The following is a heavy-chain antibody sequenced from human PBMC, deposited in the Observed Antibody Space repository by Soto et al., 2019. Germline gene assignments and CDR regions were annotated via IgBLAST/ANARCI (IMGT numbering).Heavy chain of an antibody. CDR3: ARRPLNSYGDY. CDR2: IYSSGST. CDR1: GFTVSSND. Sequence: EVQLVESGGGLIQPGGSLRLSCAASGFTVSSNDMSWVRQAPGKGLEWVSLIYSSGSTHYADSVKGRFTISRDNSKNTVHLQMNTLRAEDTAVYSCARRPLNSYGDYWGQGTLVTVSS. V-gene: IGHV3-53*01. J-gene: IGHJ4*02. D-gene: IGHD3-16*01.